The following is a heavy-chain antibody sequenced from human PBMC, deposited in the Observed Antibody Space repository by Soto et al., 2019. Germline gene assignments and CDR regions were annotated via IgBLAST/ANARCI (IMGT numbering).Heavy chain of an antibody. J-gene: IGHJ4*02. Sequence: EGQLVESGGGLVEPGGSLRLSCAASGFIFSSSDMTWVRQAPGKGLEYVSSINYNGVYSFYAEAAKGRFVIYRDNAKNSLFLQMNSLTAEDTAVYFCARKSNSDMCGYDYFDYWGQGTLVIVSS. V-gene: IGHV3-21*06. D-gene: IGHD3-22*01. CDR3: ARKSNSDMCGYDYFDY. CDR2: INYNGVYS. CDR1: GFIFSSSD.